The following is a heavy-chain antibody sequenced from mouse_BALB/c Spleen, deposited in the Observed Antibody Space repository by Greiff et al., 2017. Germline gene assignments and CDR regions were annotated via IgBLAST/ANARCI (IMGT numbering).Heavy chain of an antibody. CDR2: IDPENGNT. CDR1: GFTINSYC. V-gene: IGHV14-1*02. J-gene: IGHJ1*01. Sequence: EVKLQEPGAELVRPGALVKLSCKASGFTINSYCMHWVKQRPEQGLEWIGWIDPENGNTIYDPKFQGKASITADTSSNTAYLQLSSLTSEDTSVYYCGGGVYQRYLDGWGGGTTVTVSS. CDR3: GGGVYQRYLDG.